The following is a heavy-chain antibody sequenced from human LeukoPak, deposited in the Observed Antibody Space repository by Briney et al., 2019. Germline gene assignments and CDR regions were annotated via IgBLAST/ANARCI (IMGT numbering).Heavy chain of an antibody. D-gene: IGHD1-1*01. J-gene: IGHJ5*02. CDR2: IYYSGST. CDR1: GGSISSYY. Sequence: SETLSLTCTVSGGSISSYYWSWIRQPPGKGLECIGYIYYSGSTNYNPSLKSRVTISVDTSKNQFSLKLSSVTAADTAVYYCARASPRTTGTLFDPWGQGTLVTVSS. V-gene: IGHV4-59*01. CDR3: ARASPRTTGTLFDP.